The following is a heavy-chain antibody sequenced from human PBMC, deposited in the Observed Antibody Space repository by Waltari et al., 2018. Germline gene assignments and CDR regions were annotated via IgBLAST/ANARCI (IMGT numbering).Heavy chain of an antibody. CDR3: ARDPPRSRRKYYDSGMDV. J-gene: IGHJ6*02. V-gene: IGHV3-30-3*01. Sequence: QVHLVESGGGGVQPGRSLRVSCVASGVSSKPYAMPWVRPAPGTGEGVGGEDVISYEGNNNFYAESVKGVFTVSRDNSMNAVYQQMNRLRTEDTSVYYCARDPPRSRRKYYDSGMDVWGQGTTVTVS. D-gene: IGHD6-13*01. CDR1: GVSSKPYA. CDR2: ISYEGNNN.